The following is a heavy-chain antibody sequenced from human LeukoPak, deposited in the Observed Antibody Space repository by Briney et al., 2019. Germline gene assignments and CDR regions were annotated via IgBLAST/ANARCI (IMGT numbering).Heavy chain of an antibody. V-gene: IGHV3-30*02. J-gene: IGHJ5*02. CDR3: VKESLEGDT. CDR2: IMYDGSIK. Sequence: GGSLRLSCAASVFTFTNFGMHWVRQAPGKGLDWVAFIMYDGSIKFYADSVLGRFTISRDNSKNTLDLQMNSLRTEDTAVYYCVKESLEGDTWGQGTLVTVSS. CDR1: VFTFTNFG. D-gene: IGHD1-1*01.